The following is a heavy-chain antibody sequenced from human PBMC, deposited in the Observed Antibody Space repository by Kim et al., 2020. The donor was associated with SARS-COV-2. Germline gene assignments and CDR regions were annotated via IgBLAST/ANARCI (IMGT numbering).Heavy chain of an antibody. CDR2: NGNT. CDR3: ARTSTGDY. D-gene: IGHD3-9*01. Sequence: NGNTNQAQKFQGRVTMTTDTSTSTVYMELRSLRSDDTAVYYCARTSTGDYWGQGTLVTVSS. V-gene: IGHV1-18*01. J-gene: IGHJ4*02.